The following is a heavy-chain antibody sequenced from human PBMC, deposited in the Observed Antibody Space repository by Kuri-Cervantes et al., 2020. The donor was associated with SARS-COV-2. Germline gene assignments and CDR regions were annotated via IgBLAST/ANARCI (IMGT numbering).Heavy chain of an antibody. J-gene: IGHJ4*02. D-gene: IGHD5-24*01. CDR3: ARDGDGYNSHFDH. V-gene: IGHV4-31*03. CDR1: GGSISSGDYY. CDR2: IYCSGTT. Sequence: SETLSLTCTVSGGSISSGDYYWSWIRQHPGKGLEWIGNIYCSGTTYYSPSLKSRVTISVDTSKNQFSLKVSSVTAADTAVYYCARDGDGYNSHFDHWGQGTLVTVSS.